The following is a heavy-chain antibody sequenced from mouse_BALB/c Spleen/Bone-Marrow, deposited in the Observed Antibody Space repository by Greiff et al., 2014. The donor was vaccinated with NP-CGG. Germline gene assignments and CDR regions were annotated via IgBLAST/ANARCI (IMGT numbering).Heavy chain of an antibody. Sequence: SGAELVKPGASVKLSCTASGFSIKDTYMHWVKQRPEQGLEWIGRIDPANGNTKYDPKFQGKATITADTSSNTAYLQLSSLTSEDTAVCYCARYYYGSSYFDYWGQGTTLTVSS. V-gene: IGHV14-3*02. CDR1: GFSIKDTY. J-gene: IGHJ2*01. CDR2: IDPANGNT. CDR3: ARYYYGSSYFDY. D-gene: IGHD1-1*01.